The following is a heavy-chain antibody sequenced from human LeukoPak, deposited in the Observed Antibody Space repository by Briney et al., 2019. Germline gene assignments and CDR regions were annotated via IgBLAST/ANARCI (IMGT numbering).Heavy chain of an antibody. J-gene: IGHJ3*02. CDR2: INPKYGDT. CDR1: GYTFTDYI. CDR3: ARERYDWNEVRAFDI. V-gene: IGHV1-2*02. D-gene: IGHD1-20*01. Sequence: GASVKVSCKASGYTFTDYIIHWVRQAPGQGLEWMGWINPKYGDTNYAQKFKGRLTITRDTSTSTAYMDLSRLRSDDTAVFYCARERYDWNEVRAFDIWGHGTLSSSLQ.